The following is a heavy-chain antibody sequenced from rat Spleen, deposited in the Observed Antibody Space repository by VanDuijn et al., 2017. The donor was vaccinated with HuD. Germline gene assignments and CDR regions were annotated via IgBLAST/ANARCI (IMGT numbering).Heavy chain of an antibody. CDR3: VRLLGAPDWYFDF. D-gene: IGHD5-1*01. V-gene: IGHV5-29*01. CDR1: GFTFSDYY. J-gene: IGHJ1*01. CDR2: INYDGSST. Sequence: EVQLVESDGGLVQPGRSLKLSCAASGFTFSDYYMAWVRQAPTKGLEWVATINYDGSSTYYRDSVKGRFTISRDNANSTLYLQMDSLRSEDTATYYCVRLLGAPDWYFDFWGPGTMVTVSS.